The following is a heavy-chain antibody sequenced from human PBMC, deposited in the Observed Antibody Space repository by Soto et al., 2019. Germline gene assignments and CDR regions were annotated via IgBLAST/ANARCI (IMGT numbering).Heavy chain of an antibody. V-gene: IGHV3-30*18. D-gene: IGHD6-19*01. J-gene: IGHJ4*02. CDR3: AKGPPKYSSGWPDY. CDR1: GFTFSSYG. CDR2: LSYDGSNK. Sequence: QVQLVESGGGVVQPGRSLRLSCAASGFTFSSYGMHWVRQAPGKGLEWVAVLSYDGSNKYYADSVKGRFTISRDNSKNTLYLQMNSLRAEDTAVYYCAKGPPKYSSGWPDYWGQGTLVTVSS.